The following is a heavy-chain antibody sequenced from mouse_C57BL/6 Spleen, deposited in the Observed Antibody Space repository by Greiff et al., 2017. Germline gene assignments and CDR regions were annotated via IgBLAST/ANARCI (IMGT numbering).Heavy chain of an antibody. CDR1: GYSFTDYN. CDR3: ARSAPRYDGYYDYAMDY. CDR2: INPNYGTT. J-gene: IGHJ4*01. Sequence: VQLKESGPELVKPGASVKISCKASGYSFTDYNMNWVKQSNGKSLEWIGVINPNYGTTSYNQKFKGKATLTVDQSSITAYMQLNSLTSEDSAVYYCARSAPRYDGYYDYAMDYWGQGTSVTVSS. V-gene: IGHV1-39*01. D-gene: IGHD2-3*01.